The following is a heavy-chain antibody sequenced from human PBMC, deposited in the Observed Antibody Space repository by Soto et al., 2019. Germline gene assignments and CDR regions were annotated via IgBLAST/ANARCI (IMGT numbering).Heavy chain of an antibody. Sequence: PSETLSLPCTASGGSLSSVSYPCSRIRQPPGKGLEWIGYIYYSGSTNYNPSLKSRVTISVDTSKNQFSLKLSSVTAADTAVYYCARSPEIVATIRYYYYYGMDVWGQGTTVTVSS. V-gene: IGHV4-61*01. D-gene: IGHD5-12*01. J-gene: IGHJ6*02. CDR1: GGSLSSVSYP. CDR3: ARSPEIVATIRYYYYYGMDV. CDR2: IYYSGST.